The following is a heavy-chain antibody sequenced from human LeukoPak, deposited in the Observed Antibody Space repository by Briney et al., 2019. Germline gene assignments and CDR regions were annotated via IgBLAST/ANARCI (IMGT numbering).Heavy chain of an antibody. V-gene: IGHV3-48*01. J-gene: IGHJ5*02. D-gene: IGHD4-11*01. CDR3: AKDQQSISYSP. CDR1: GFIFSSYS. CDR2: ISSSSSTI. Sequence: PGGSLRLSCAASGFIFSSYSMNWVRQAPGRGLEWVSYISSSSSTIYYADSVKGRFTISRDNAKNSLYLQMNSLRAEDTAIYYCAKDQQSISYSPWGQGTLVTVSS.